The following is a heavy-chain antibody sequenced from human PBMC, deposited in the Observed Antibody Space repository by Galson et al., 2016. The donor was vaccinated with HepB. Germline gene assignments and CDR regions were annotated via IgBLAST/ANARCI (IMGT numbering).Heavy chain of an antibody. D-gene: IGHD3-10*01. Sequence: SETLSLTCAVYGGSFSDHSWTWIRQPPGKGLEWIGEISQRGSTNYNVSLESRVSISVDTSKNQFSLKLTSVTAADTAVYYCARGRSKGRVRSNYYYGVDVWGQGTTVTVSS. J-gene: IGHJ6*02. CDR1: GGSFSDHS. CDR3: ARGRSKGRVRSNYYYGVDV. V-gene: IGHV4-34*01. CDR2: ISQRGST.